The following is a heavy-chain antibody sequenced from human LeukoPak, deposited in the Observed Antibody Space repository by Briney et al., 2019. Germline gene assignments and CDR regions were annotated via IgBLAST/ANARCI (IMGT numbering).Heavy chain of an antibody. CDR2: IVGNGGST. J-gene: IGHJ4*02. D-gene: IGHD4-17*01. Sequence: GGSLRLSCAASGFTFSVYAMNWVRQAPGKGLEWVSIIVGNGGSTYYADPVKGRFTISRDNSKKTLYLQMNSLRAEDTAVYYCARDRSVTTLRSDYWGQGTLVTVSS. CDR3: ARDRSVTTLRSDY. V-gene: IGHV3-23*01. CDR1: GFTFSVYA.